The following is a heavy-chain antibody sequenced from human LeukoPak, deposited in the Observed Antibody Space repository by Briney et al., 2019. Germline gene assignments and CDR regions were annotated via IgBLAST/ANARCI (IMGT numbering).Heavy chain of an antibody. CDR2: ISGSGGST. Sequence: GSLRLSCAASGFTFSSYAMSWVRQAPGKGLECVSAISGSGGSTYYADSVRGRFTISRDNSKNTLYLQMNSLRAEDTAVYYCANALDSSGYYYDAFDIWGQGTMVTVSS. CDR3: ANALDSSGYYYDAFDI. D-gene: IGHD3-22*01. CDR1: GFTFSSYA. V-gene: IGHV3-23*01. J-gene: IGHJ3*02.